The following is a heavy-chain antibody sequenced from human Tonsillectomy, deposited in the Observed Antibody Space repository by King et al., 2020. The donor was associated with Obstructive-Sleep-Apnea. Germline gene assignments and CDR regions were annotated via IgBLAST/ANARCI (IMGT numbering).Heavy chain of an antibody. CDR2: MNPNSGNT. CDR3: ARGTRAFGS. Sequence: VQLVESGAEVKKPGASVKVSCKASGYNFTRFEIDWVRQATGQGLEWMGWMNPNSGNTGYAQKFQGRVTMTRNTSISTAYMELSSLRSDDTAVYYCARGTRAFGSWGQGTLVTVSS. V-gene: IGHV1-8*01. J-gene: IGHJ4*02. CDR1: GYNFTRFE.